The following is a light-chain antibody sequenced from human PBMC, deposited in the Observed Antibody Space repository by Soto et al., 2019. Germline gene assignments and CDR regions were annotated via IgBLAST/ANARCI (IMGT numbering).Light chain of an antibody. CDR2: AAT. Sequence: DIQMTQYPSSLSSSVGDRVTITCRASQSISSYLNWYQHKPGKAPNLLIYAATTLQSGVPSRFSGSGSGTDFTLTISSLQPEDFATYYCQQSFDTPQTLGQGTKVDIK. CDR1: QSISSY. V-gene: IGKV1-39*01. CDR3: QQSFDTPQT. J-gene: IGKJ1*01.